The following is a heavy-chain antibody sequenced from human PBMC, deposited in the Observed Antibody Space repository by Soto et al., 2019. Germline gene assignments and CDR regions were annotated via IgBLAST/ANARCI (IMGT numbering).Heavy chain of an antibody. CDR1: GGSVSSGSYY. V-gene: IGHV4-61*03. J-gene: IGHJ6*02. Sequence: PSETLSLTCTVSGGSVSSGSYYWSWIRQPPGKGLGWIGYIYYTGNSNYNPSLKNRVTMSVDTSKNHFSLKLSSVTAADTAVYYCARGGYCSGNSCPAYYYYYYGMDVWGQGTTVTVSS. D-gene: IGHD2-15*01. CDR3: ARGGYCSGNSCPAYYYYYYGMDV. CDR2: IYYTGNS.